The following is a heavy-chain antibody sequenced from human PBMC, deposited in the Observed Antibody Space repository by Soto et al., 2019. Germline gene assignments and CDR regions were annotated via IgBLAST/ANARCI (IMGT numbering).Heavy chain of an antibody. V-gene: IGHV4-59*01. D-gene: IGHD2-15*01. CDR2: IYYSGST. CDR3: AHRPSYCSGGSCYSGFDY. Sequence: PSETLSLTCTVSGGSISSYYWSWIRQPPGKGLEWIGYIYYSGSTNYNPSLKSRVTISVDTSKNQFSLKLSSVTAADTATYYCAHRPSYCSGGSCYSGFDYWGQGTLVTVSS. CDR1: GGSISSYY. J-gene: IGHJ4*02.